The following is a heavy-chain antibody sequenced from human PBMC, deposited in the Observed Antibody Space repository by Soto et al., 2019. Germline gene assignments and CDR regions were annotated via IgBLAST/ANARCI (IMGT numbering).Heavy chain of an antibody. V-gene: IGHV1-2*02. J-gene: IGHJ6*02. D-gene: IGHD2-21*01. CDR3: AKGGAIVAAGTRVYLYNAMDV. CDR1: GYTFTGYY. Sequence: GASVKVSCKASGYTFTGYYVHWVRQAPGQELARMGWINPNSGDEYIAQRFQCRVTMNRDVSIGTAYLELRGLTSADTAEYFCAKGGAIVAAGTRVYLYNAMDVWGQGTTVTVSS. CDR2: INPNSGDE.